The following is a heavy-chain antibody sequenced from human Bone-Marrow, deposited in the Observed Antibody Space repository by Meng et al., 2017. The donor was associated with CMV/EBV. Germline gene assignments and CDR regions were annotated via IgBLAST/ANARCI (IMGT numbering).Heavy chain of an antibody. CDR2: TYYRAKWYS. CDR1: GDHVSSNNAA. V-gene: IGHV6-1*01. D-gene: IGHD6-19*01. J-gene: IGHJ4*02. CDR3: ARDGSGWYYFDY. Sequence: SETLSLTCAISGDHVSSNNAAWNWIRQSPSRGLEWLGRTYYRAKWYSDHATSVKGRITINPDTSKNQVSMHLTSVTPEDTAVYYCARDGSGWYYFDYWGQGTPVTVSS.